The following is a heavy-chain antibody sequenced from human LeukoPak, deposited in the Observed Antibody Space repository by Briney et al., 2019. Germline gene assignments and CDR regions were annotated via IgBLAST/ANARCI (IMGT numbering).Heavy chain of an antibody. CDR2: INPNSGGT. CDR1: GYTFTGYY. CDR3: ARDPGDYGGNRFDY. D-gene: IGHD4-23*01. J-gene: IGHJ4*02. V-gene: IGHV1-2*02. Sequence: ASVKVSCKASGYTFTGYYLHWVRQAPGQGLEWMGWINPNSGGTNYAQKFQGRVTMTRDTSISTAYMELSRLRSDDTAVYYCARDPGDYGGNRFDYWGQGTLVTISS.